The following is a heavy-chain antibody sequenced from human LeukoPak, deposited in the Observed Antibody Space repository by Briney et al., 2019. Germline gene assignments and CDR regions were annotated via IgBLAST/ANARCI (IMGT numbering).Heavy chain of an antibody. CDR1: DYSISSGYY. V-gene: IGHV4-38-2*01. CDR3: ARRPQSIAARAFDY. Sequence: SETLSLTCAVSDYSISSGYYWGWIRQPPGKGLEWIGSIYHSGSTHYNPSLKSRVTIPIDTSKNPFSLKLSSVTAADTAVYYCARRPQSIAARAFDYWGQGTLVTVSS. D-gene: IGHD6-6*01. J-gene: IGHJ4*02. CDR2: IYHSGST.